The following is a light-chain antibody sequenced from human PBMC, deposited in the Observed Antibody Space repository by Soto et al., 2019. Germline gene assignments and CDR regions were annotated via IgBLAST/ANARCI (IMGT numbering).Light chain of an antibody. V-gene: IGKV3-15*01. CDR2: GTS. Sequence: EIVVTQSPGTLSLSPGEGATLSCRASQSVSSNLAWYQQKPGQAPRLLIYGTSTRATGVPARFSGSGSGTEFTLTIRNLQSEDFAVYYCQQYNDWPPLTFGGGTTGDIK. CDR1: QSVSSN. J-gene: IGKJ4*01. CDR3: QQYNDWPPLT.